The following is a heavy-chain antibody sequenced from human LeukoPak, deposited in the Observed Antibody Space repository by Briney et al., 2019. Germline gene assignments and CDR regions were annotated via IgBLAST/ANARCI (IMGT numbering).Heavy chain of an antibody. D-gene: IGHD3-10*01. CDR2: IYYSGST. V-gene: IGHV4-39*07. J-gene: IGHJ5*02. CDR3: ARHLWFGELSGSWFDP. Sequence: SETLSLTCTVSGGSISSSSYYWGWIRQPPGKGLEWIGSIYYSGSTYYNPSLKSRVTISVDTSKNQFSLKLSSVTAADTAVYYCARHLWFGELSGSWFDPWGQGTLVIVSS. CDR1: GGSISSSSYY.